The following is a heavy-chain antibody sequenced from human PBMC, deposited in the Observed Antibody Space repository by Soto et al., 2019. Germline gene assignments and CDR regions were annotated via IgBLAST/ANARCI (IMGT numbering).Heavy chain of an antibody. D-gene: IGHD3-22*01. Sequence: DSLTISCRVSGDSFTTYWIAWMRQMPGKGLEWMGIIYPGDFDTRYSPSFQGQVTISVDKSINTAYLQWNSLKASDSAMYYWARKHSSGYFNWCDPWGPGPLVTVAS. CDR3: ARKHSSGYFNWCDP. V-gene: IGHV5-51*01. CDR2: IYPGDFDT. J-gene: IGHJ5*02. CDR1: GDSFTTYW.